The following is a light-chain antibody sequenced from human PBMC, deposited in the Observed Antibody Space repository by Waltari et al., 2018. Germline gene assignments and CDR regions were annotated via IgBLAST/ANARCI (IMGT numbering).Light chain of an antibody. CDR3: QQANSFPIT. CDR2: KAS. Sequence: DIEMTQSPSTLSASVGDRVTITCRASQSISRFLAWYQHKPGKAPKLLIYKASSLESGVPSRFSGSESGTEFTLTISSLQPDDFATYFCQQANSFPITFGQGTRLEIK. V-gene: IGKV1-5*03. J-gene: IGKJ5*01. CDR1: QSISRF.